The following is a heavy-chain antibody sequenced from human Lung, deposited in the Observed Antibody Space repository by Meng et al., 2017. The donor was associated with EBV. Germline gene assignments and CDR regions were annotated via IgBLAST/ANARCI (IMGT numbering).Heavy chain of an antibody. Sequence: QVELGPSGAEVKKPGASVKVSCKASGYMFTDYYMHWVRQAPGQGLAWMGRINPSSGGTDSAQKFQGRVTMTRDTSISTAYMELTSLRSDDTAIYYCARSIFSNDFFNWGQGTLVTVSS. CDR3: ARSIFSNDFFN. CDR1: GYMFTDYY. V-gene: IGHV1-2*06. CDR2: INPSSGGT. J-gene: IGHJ4*02. D-gene: IGHD2-21*02.